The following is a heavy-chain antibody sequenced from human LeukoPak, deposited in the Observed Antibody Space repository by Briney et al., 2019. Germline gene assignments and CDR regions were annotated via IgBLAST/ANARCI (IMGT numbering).Heavy chain of an antibody. CDR1: GYTFTGYY. CDR3: ARSHRGYSSGWYVCSY. J-gene: IGHJ4*02. CDR2: INPNSGGT. D-gene: IGHD6-19*01. V-gene: IGHV1-2*02. Sequence: GASVKVSCKASGYTFTGYYMHWVRQAPGQGLEWMGWINPNSGGTNYAQKFQGRVTMTRDTSISTAYMELSRLRSDDTAVYYCARSHRGYSSGWYVCSYWGQGTLVTVSS.